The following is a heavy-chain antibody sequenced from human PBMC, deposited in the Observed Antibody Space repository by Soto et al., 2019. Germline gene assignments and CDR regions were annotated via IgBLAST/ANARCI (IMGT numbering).Heavy chain of an antibody. CDR3: ARDSGVGYSYGLYYYGMDV. V-gene: IGHV3-7*05. Sequence: GGSLRLSCAASGFTFSSYWMSWVRQAPGKGLEWVANIKQDGSEKYYVDSVKGRFTISRDNAKNSLYLQMNSLRAEDTAVYYCARDSGVGYSYGLYYYGMDVWGQGTTVTVSS. CDR1: GFTFSSYW. J-gene: IGHJ6*02. D-gene: IGHD5-18*01. CDR2: IKQDGSEK.